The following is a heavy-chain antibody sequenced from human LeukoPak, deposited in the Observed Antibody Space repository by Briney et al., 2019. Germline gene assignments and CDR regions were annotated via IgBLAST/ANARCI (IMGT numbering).Heavy chain of an antibody. CDR1: GYTFTGYY. D-gene: IGHD2-2*02. J-gene: IGHJ6*03. V-gene: IGHV1-2*02. Sequence: ASVKVSCKASGYTFTGYYMHWVRQAPGQGLEWMGWINPNSGGTNYAQKFQGRVTMTRDTSISTAYMELSRLRSDDTAVCYCARTPPEIYYCSSTSCYNYYMDVWGKGTTVTVSS. CDR2: INPNSGGT. CDR3: ARTPPEIYYCSSTSCYNYYMDV.